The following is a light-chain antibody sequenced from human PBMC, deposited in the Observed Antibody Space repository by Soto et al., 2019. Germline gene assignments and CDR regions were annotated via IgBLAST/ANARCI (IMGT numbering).Light chain of an antibody. J-gene: IGKJ4*01. CDR2: DAS. CDR3: QQRANWPPLT. CDR1: QTVYSY. V-gene: IGKV3-11*01. Sequence: EIFLTQSPATLSLSPGQRAVLSCRASQTVYSYLAWYQHKPGQAPRLLIYDASKRATDIPPRFSGSWYGTDFTLTISSLEPDDFAVYYCQQRANWPPLTFGGGTKVEI.